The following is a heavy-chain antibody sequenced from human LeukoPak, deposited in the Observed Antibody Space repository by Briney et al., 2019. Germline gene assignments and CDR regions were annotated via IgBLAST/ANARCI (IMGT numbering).Heavy chain of an antibody. V-gene: IGHV4-34*01. CDR3: ASGYGDGRGPFDY. CDR2: INHSGGT. CDR1: GGSFIGYY. Sequence: SETLSLTCAVYGGSFIGYYWSWIRQPPGKGLEWIGEINHSGGTNYNPSLKSRVTISVDTSKNQFSLKLSSVTAADTAVYYCASGYGDGRGPFDYWGQGTLVTVSS. J-gene: IGHJ4*02. D-gene: IGHD4-17*01.